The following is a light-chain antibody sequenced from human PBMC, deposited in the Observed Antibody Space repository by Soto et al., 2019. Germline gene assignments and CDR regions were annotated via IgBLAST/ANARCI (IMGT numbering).Light chain of an antibody. Sequence: DIQMTQSPSTLSASVGDRVTITCRASQSISSWLAWYQQKPWKAPKLLIYKASSLESGVPSRFSGSGSGTEFTRTISSLQPDDFATYYCQQYNSYPWTFGQGTKVEIK. CDR3: QQYNSYPWT. CDR1: QSISSW. V-gene: IGKV1-5*03. J-gene: IGKJ1*01. CDR2: KAS.